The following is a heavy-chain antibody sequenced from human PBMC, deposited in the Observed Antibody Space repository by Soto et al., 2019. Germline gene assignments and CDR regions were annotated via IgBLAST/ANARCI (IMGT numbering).Heavy chain of an antibody. CDR1: GYTFTGYY. CDR3: ARGIYCISTSCPTLPFDY. J-gene: IGHJ4*02. D-gene: IGHD2-2*01. Sequence: VASVKVSCKASGYTFTGYYMHWVRQAPGQGLEWMGWINPNSGGTNYAQKFQGWVTMTRDTSISTAYMELSRLRSDDTAVYYCARGIYCISTSCPTLPFDYWGQGTLVTVSS. CDR2: INPNSGGT. V-gene: IGHV1-2*04.